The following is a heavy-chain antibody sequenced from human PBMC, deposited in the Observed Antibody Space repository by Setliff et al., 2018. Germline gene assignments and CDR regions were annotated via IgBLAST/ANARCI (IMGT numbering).Heavy chain of an antibody. CDR1: GGSFSSGGYY. CDR3: ARVRWDRESFDI. D-gene: IGHD1-26*01. V-gene: IGHV4-31*03. J-gene: IGHJ3*02. CDR2: IYYSGTT. Sequence: CTVSGGSFSSGGYYWNWIRQHPGKGLEWIGYIYYSGTTYSNPTLKSRVTISVDTSKSQFSLNLTSVTAADTAIYYCARVRWDRESFDIWGQGTMVTVSS.